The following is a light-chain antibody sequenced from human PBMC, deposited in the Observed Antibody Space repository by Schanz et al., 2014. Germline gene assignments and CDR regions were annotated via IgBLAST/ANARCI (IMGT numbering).Light chain of an antibody. CDR1: SSDVGTSNL. CDR2: DVI. CDR3: CSYAGTNNFGV. V-gene: IGLV2-23*02. Sequence: QSALTQPASVSGSPGQSITISCTGTSSDVGTSNLLSWYQQYPGKAPKLLIYDVIKRPSGVSNRFSGSKSGNTASLTISGLQTEDEADYYCCSYAGTNNFGVFGGGTKVTVL. J-gene: IGLJ3*02.